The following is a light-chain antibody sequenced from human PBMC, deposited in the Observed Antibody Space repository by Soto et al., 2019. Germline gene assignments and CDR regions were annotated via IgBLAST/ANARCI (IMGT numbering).Light chain of an antibody. J-gene: IGKJ2*01. Sequence: VLTQSPDTLSLSPGERATLSCTASQNIGSGYLGWYQQKPGQPPRPLMFATSGRATGTPDRFSGSGYGQDFTLTISRLEPEDFAVYYCHQYATSITFGQGTKIEIK. V-gene: IGKV3-20*01. CDR3: HQYATSIT. CDR1: QNIGSGY. CDR2: ATS.